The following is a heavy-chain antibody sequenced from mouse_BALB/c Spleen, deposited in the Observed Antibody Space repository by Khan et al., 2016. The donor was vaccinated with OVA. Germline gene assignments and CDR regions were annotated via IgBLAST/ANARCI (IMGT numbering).Heavy chain of an antibody. CDR2: IWGGGGT. J-gene: IGHJ4*01. Sequence: VELVESGPGLVAPSQSLSSTCTVSGFSLSRYDIHWVRQPPGKGLEWLGVIWGGGGTDYNSTLKSRLSISKDNSKSQVFLKMISLQTDDTAMYYCARAYYRYDGYYAMDYWGQGTSVTVSS. CDR3: ARAYYRYDGYYAMDY. V-gene: IGHV2-6-4*01. CDR1: GFSLSRYD. D-gene: IGHD2-14*01.